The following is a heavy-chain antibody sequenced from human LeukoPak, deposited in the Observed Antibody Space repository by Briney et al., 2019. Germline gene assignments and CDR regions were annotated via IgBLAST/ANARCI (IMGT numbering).Heavy chain of an antibody. J-gene: IGHJ4*02. D-gene: IGHD3-22*01. CDR2: INHSGST. V-gene: IGHV4-34*01. CDR3: ARESRRYYYDSSGYYYNDY. Sequence: SETLSLTCAVYGGSFSGYYWSWIPQPPGKGLEWIGEINHSGSTNYNPSLKSRVTISVDTSKNQFSLKLSSVAAADTAVYYCARESRRYYYDSSGYYYNDYWGQGTLVTVSS. CDR1: GGSFSGYY.